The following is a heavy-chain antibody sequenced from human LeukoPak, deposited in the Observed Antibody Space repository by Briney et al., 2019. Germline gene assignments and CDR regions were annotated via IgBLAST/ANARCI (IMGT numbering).Heavy chain of an antibody. CDR1: GFTFSSYE. J-gene: IGHJ4*02. CDR3: ARDTLNGPFVISLDY. CDR2: ISSGGNVE. Sequence: GGSLRLSCAASGFTFSSYEMNWVRQAPGKGLEWVAHISSGGNVEYYLDSVRGRFTMSRDNAKSLLFLQMNSLRAEDTAVYYCARDTLNGPFVISLDYWGQGALVTVSS. V-gene: IGHV3-48*03. D-gene: IGHD3-9*01.